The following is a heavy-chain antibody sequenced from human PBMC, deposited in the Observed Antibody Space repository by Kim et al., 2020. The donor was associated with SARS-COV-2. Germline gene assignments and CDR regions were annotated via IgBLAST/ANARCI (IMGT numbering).Heavy chain of an antibody. D-gene: IGHD1-26*01. Sequence: SETLSLTCTVSGGSISSYYWSWIRQPPGKGLEWIGYIYYSGSTNYNPSLKSRVTISVDTSKNQFSLKLSSVTAADTAVYYCARGIVGATTAFDYWGQGTLVTVSS. CDR1: GGSISSYY. J-gene: IGHJ4*02. CDR2: IYYSGST. CDR3: ARGIVGATTAFDY. V-gene: IGHV4-59*13.